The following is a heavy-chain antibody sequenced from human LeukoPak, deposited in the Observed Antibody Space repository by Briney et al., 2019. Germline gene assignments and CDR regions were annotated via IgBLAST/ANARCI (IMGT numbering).Heavy chain of an antibody. Sequence: PGGSLRLSCAASGFTFRSYAMHWVRQAPGKGLEWVAVISYDGSDKYAGTNKFYADSVKGRFTISRDNSKNTLYLQMSSLRAEDTAVYYCATDLGDRSGAFDLWGQGTMVTVSS. D-gene: IGHD3-16*01. CDR2: ISYDGSDK. V-gene: IGHV3-30*04. CDR1: GFTFRSYA. J-gene: IGHJ3*01. CDR3: ATDLGDRSGAFDL.